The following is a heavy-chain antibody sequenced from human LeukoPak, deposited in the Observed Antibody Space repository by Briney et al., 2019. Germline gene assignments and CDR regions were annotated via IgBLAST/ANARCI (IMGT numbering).Heavy chain of an antibody. D-gene: IGHD2-2*02. CDR1: GFTFSSYA. Sequence: PGGSLRLSCAASGFTFSSYAMHWVRQAPGKGLEWVAVISYGGSNKYYADSVKGRFTISRDNSKNTLYLQMNSLRAEDTPVYYCARDLGWPAAIPLDYWGQGTLVTVSS. V-gene: IGHV3-30-3*01. CDR2: ISYGGSNK. J-gene: IGHJ4*02. CDR3: ARDLGWPAAIPLDY.